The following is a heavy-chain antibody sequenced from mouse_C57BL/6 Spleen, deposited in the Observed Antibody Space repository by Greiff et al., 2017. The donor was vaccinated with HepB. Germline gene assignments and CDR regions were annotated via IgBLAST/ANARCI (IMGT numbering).Heavy chain of an antibody. CDR3: ARLSYAMDY. CDR1: SYTFTSYW. Sequence: QVQLQQSGAELVRPGSSVKLSCKASSYTFTSYWMDWVKQRPGQGLEWIGNIYPSDSETHYNQKFKDKATLTVDKSSSTAYMQLSSLTSEDSAVYYCARLSYAMDYWGQGTSVTVSS. V-gene: IGHV1-61*01. J-gene: IGHJ4*01. CDR2: IYPSDSET.